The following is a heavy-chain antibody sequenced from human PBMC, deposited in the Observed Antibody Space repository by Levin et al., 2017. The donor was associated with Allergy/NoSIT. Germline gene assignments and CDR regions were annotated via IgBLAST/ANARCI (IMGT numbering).Heavy chain of an antibody. D-gene: IGHD2-15*01. Sequence: GGSLRLSCAASGFQFSLYGMHWVRQAPGKGLEWVALIVFDGNDQYYADSVKGRFTISRDNSKNTLYLQMSSLRENDTSIYYCAKRGYCSGNTCQSHDAIDVWGQGTLVIVSS. J-gene: IGHJ3*01. V-gene: IGHV3-30*18. CDR1: GFQFSLYG. CDR2: IVFDGNDQ. CDR3: AKRGYCSGNTCQSHDAIDV.